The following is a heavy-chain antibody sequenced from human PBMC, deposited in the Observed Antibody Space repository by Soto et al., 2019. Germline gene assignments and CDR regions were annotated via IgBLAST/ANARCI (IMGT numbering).Heavy chain of an antibody. V-gene: IGHV4-30-4*08. CDR3: VRDPAHVYTGNV. D-gene: IGHD2-2*01. CDR1: GAVVTSGENY. J-gene: IGHJ3*01. CDR2: IYDSGVT. Sequence: PSETLSLTCSVSGAVVTSGENYWSWVRQPPGKGLEWLGYIYDSGVTSYTPALKSRVTLSLDRPNNQVSLKLRSVTAADTAVYFCVRDPAHVYTGNVWGHGTLVTVSS.